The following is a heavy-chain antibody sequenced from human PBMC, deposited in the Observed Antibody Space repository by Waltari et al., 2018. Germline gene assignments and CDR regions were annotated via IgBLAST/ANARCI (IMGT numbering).Heavy chain of an antibody. CDR1: GGTFSSST. CDR3: ARDGYNSLIYWYFDL. D-gene: IGHD5-12*01. CDR2: IIPILGIA. Sequence: QVQLVQSGAEVKKPGSSVKVSCKASGGTFSSSTLRWVRPAPGKGLEWMGRIIPILGIANYAQKVQGRVTITADKSTSTAYMELSSLRSEDTAVYYCARDGYNSLIYWYFDLWGRGTLVTVSS. V-gene: IGHV1-69*08. J-gene: IGHJ2*01.